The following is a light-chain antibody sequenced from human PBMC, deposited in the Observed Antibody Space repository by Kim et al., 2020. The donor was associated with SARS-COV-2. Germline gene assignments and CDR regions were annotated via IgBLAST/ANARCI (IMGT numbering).Light chain of an antibody. V-gene: IGKV3-20*01. Sequence: SPGERATLSSRASQSVSSSYLAWYQQKPGQAPRLRIYGASSRATGIPDRFSGSGSGTDFTLTISRLEPEDFAVYYCQQYGSSPWTFGQGTKVDIK. CDR3: QQYGSSPWT. CDR1: QSVSSSY. CDR2: GAS. J-gene: IGKJ1*01.